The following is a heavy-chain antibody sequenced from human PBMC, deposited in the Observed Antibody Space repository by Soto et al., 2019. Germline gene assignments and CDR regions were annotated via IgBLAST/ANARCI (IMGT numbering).Heavy chain of an antibody. CDR2: TIPMFGTS. CDR3: ARDRTSTLLDRYYRMAG. J-gene: IGHJ6*02. D-gene: IGHD2-2*01. CDR1: GGTFSNYG. V-gene: IGHV1-69*01. Sequence: QVQLVQSGAEVKQPGSSVKVSCKASGGTFSNYGISWVRQAPGQGLEWMGGTIPMFGTSNYAQKFQGRATITADASTSTAYMELSSLSSEDTAVYYCARDRTSTLLDRYYRMAGWGQRITVTVS.